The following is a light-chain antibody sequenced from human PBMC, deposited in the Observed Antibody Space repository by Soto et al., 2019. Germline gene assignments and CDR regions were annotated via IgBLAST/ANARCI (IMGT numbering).Light chain of an antibody. V-gene: IGKV1-39*01. Sequence: DIQMPPSPSSLSASVGDRVTITCRASESIRTYVNWYQKQPGKAPNLLLYAAASLASGVPSRFSGSGSGTEGPLTISRLQPEDFASYFCQQRYITSLTFGGGTKVEIK. CDR3: QQRYITSLT. J-gene: IGKJ4*01. CDR1: ESIRTY. CDR2: AAA.